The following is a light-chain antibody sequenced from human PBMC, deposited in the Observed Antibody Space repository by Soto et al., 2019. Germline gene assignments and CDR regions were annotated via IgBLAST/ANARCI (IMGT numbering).Light chain of an antibody. V-gene: IGKV1-9*01. Sequence: IHLTQSPSSLSASIGYRVTITCRASRDISDSLAWYQQEKGKAPKLLIYDASRLQSGVPSRFSGSGYGTEFNLTISSLQPEDIATYYCLQYDSYPRTFGRGTKVDIK. J-gene: IGKJ4*01. CDR1: RDISDS. CDR3: LQYDSYPRT. CDR2: DAS.